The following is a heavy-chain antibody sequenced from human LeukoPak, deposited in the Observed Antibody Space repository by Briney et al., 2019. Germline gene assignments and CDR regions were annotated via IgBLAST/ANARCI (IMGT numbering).Heavy chain of an antibody. CDR1: GYTLTELS. V-gene: IGHV1-24*01. D-gene: IGHD6-19*01. Sequence: ASVKVSCKVSGYTLTELSMHWVRQAPGKGLEWMGGFDPEDGETIYAQKFQGRVTMTEETSTDTAYMELSSLRSEDTAVYYCATPYSSGSYAFDIWGQGTMVTVSS. CDR3: ATPYSSGSYAFDI. CDR2: FDPEDGET. J-gene: IGHJ3*02.